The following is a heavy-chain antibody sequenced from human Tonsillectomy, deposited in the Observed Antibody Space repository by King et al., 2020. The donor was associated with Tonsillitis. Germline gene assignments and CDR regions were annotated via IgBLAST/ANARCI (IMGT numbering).Heavy chain of an antibody. V-gene: IGHV3-23*04. CDR2: ISGSGFST. Sequence: VQLVESGGGLVQPGGSLRLSCAASGFTFNTSALSWVRQAPGKGLEWVSSISGSGFSTYYADSVKGRFTISRDHSKNILYMHMNTLGAEDTAIYYCAKTLDNRIMIAFGFWGQGTPVIVSS. CDR3: AKTLDNRIMIAFGF. D-gene: IGHD3-16*01. J-gene: IGHJ4*02. CDR1: GFTFNTSA.